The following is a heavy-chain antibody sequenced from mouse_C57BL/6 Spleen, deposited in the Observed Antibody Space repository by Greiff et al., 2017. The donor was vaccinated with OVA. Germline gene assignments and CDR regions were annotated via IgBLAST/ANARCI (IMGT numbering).Heavy chain of an antibody. D-gene: IGHD2-5*01. CDR3: ARRDSNLGYYAMDY. V-gene: IGHV1-69*01. CDR1: GYTFTSYW. Sequence: QVQLQQPGAELVMPGASVKLSCKASGYTFTSYWMHWVKQRPGQGLEWIGEIDPSDSYTNYNQKFKGKSTLTVDKSSSTAYMQLSSLTSEDSAVYYCARRDSNLGYYAMDYWGQGTSVTVSS. CDR2: IDPSDSYT. J-gene: IGHJ4*01.